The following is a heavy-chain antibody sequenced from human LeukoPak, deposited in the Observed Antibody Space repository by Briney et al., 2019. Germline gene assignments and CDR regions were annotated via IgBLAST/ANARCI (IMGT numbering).Heavy chain of an antibody. J-gene: IGHJ6*02. CDR3: AKGRITMVRGVDGMDV. Sequence: GGSLRLSCAASGFTFSSYAMSWVRQAPGKGLEWVSAISGSGGSTYYADSVKGRFTISRDNSKNTLYLQMNSLRAEDTVVYYCAKGRITMVRGVDGMDVWGQGTTVTVSS. CDR2: ISGSGGST. CDR1: GFTFSSYA. D-gene: IGHD3-10*01. V-gene: IGHV3-23*01.